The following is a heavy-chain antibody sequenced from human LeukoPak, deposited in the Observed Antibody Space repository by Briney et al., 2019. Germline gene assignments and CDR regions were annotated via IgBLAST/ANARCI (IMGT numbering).Heavy chain of an antibody. V-gene: IGHV1-18*04. J-gene: IGHJ6*02. Sequence: GASVKVSCKASGYTFNKYGISWVRQAPGQGLEWMGWISAYNGDTNYAQKFQGRVTMTTDTSTSTAYMELSSLRSDDTAIYYCARDSFDYYGMDVWGQGTMVTVSS. CDR2: ISAYNGDT. CDR1: GYTFNKYG. CDR3: ARDSFDYYGMDV.